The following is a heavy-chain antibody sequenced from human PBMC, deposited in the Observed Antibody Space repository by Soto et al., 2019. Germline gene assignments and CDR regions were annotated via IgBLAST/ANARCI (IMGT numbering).Heavy chain of an antibody. J-gene: IGHJ6*03. CDR3: ARDSFSGPHYYYYMDV. V-gene: IGHV3-74*01. CDR1: GFTFSSYW. Sequence: AGSLRLSCAASGFTFSSYWMHWVRQAPEKGLVWVSRINSDGSSTSYADSVKGRVTISRDHAKNTLYLQMNSLRAEDTAVFHCARDSFSGPHYYYYMDVWGKGTTVTVSS. D-gene: IGHD2-15*01. CDR2: INSDGSST.